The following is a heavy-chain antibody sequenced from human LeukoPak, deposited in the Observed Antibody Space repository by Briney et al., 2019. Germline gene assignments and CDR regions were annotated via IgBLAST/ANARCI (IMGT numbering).Heavy chain of an antibody. CDR3: ARDRSSYAKGHYDY. CDR1: GGSISSSTYY. D-gene: IGHD6-6*01. V-gene: IGHV4-39*07. J-gene: IGHJ4*01. Sequence: PSETLSLTCTVSGGSISSSTYYGGWIRQPPGKGLEWNGSIYSSGSTYYNPSLKSRVTISVDTSKNQFSLKLSSVPAADTAVYYCARDRSSYAKGHYDYWGQGTLVTVSS. CDR2: IYSSGST.